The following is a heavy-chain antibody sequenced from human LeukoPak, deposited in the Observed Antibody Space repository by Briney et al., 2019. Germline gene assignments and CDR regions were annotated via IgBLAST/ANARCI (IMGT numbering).Heavy chain of an antibody. CDR1: GFTVSSYY. D-gene: IGHD2-21*01. CDR3: AKEIVVLDYAF. V-gene: IGHV3-53*01. CDR2: IYSGGSA. Sequence: PGGSLRLSCAVSGFTVSSYYMNWVRQAPGKGLEWVPVIYSGGSAYYADSVKGRFTISRDNSKNTLYLQMNSLRAEDTAVYYCAKEIVVLDYAFWGQGTLVTVSS. J-gene: IGHJ4*02.